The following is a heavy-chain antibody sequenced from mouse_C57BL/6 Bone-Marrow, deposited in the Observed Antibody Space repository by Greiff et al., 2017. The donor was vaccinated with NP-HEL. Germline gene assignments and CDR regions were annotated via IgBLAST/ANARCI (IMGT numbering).Heavy chain of an antibody. Sequence: QVTLKVSGPGILQPSQTLSLTCSFSGFSLSTFGMGVGWIRQPSGKGLEWLAHIWWDDDKYYNPALKSRLTISKDTSKNQVFLKIANVDTADTATYYCALYYYGSSHWYFDVWGTGTTVTVSS. CDR1: GFSLSTFGMG. CDR3: ALYYYGSSHWYFDV. V-gene: IGHV8-8*01. J-gene: IGHJ1*03. D-gene: IGHD1-1*01. CDR2: IWWDDDK.